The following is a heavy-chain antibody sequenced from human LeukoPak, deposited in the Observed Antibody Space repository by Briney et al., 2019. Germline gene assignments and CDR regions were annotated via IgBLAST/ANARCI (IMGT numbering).Heavy chain of an antibody. CDR1: GFTFSSYA. J-gene: IGHJ4*02. D-gene: IGHD4-23*01. V-gene: IGHV3-23*01. Sequence: GGSLRLSCAASGFTFSSYAMSWVRQAPGKGLEWVSAISGSGGSTYYADSVKGRFTISRDNSKNTLYLQMNSLRAEDTAVYYCAKTVYMTTVVGSDYWGQGTLVTVSS. CDR3: AKTVYMTTVVGSDY. CDR2: ISGSGGST.